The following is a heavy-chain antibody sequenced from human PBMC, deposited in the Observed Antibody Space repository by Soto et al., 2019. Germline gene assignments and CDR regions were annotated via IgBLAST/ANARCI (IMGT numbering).Heavy chain of an antibody. D-gene: IGHD3-10*01. V-gene: IGHV4-39*01. Sequence: PSETLSLTCTVSGGSISSSSYYWGWIRQPPGKGLEWTGSIYYSGSTYYNPSLKSRVTISVDTSKNQFSLKLSSVTAADTAVYYCARRTMVRGPNWFDPWGQGTLVTVSS. J-gene: IGHJ5*02. CDR1: GGSISSSSYY. CDR3: ARRTMVRGPNWFDP. CDR2: IYYSGST.